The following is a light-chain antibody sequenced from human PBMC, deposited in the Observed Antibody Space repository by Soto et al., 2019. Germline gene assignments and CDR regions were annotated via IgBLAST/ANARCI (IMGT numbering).Light chain of an antibody. V-gene: IGKV4-1*01. CDR1: QSVLYSSNNKNY. CDR2: WAS. CDR3: QQYVSTPTK. J-gene: IGKJ1*01. Sequence: DIVMTQSPDSLAVSLGERATINCKSSQSVLYSSNNKNYLAWYQQKPGQPPKLLIYWASTRESGVPDRLSGSGSGTDFTLTISSLQAEDVAVYYCQQYVSTPTKFGQGTKVEIK.